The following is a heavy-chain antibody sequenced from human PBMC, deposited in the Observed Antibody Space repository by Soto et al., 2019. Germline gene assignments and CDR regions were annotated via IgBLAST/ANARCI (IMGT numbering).Heavy chain of an antibody. D-gene: IGHD2-2*01. V-gene: IGHV3-30*03. CDR2: ISYDGSNK. J-gene: IGHJ6*02. Sequence: QVQLVESGGGVVQPGRSLRLSCAASGFIFSTYGMHWVRQAPGKGLEWVAVISYDGSNKYYADSVKGRFTISRDNSKNTLNLLMNSLRAADTAVYYCAIDGYCISTTWPICGMDVWGPGTTVTVSS. CDR1: GFIFSTYG. CDR3: AIDGYCISTTWPICGMDV.